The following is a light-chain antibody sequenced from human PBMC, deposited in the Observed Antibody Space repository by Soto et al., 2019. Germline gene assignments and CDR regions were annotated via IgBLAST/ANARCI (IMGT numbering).Light chain of an antibody. CDR1: QSVVYSDGIAY. Sequence: DVVMTQSPLSLPVTLGQPASISCRSSQSVVYSDGIAYLTWFQQRPGQSPRRLIYRVSNRDSGVPDRFSGSGSGPDFTLKISRVEAEDVGVYYCMQGTPWPPTFGRGTKVEIK. CDR2: RVS. J-gene: IGKJ1*01. CDR3: MQGTPWPPT. V-gene: IGKV2-30*01.